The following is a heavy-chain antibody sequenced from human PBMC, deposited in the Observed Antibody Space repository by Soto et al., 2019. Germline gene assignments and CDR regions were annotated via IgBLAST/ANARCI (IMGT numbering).Heavy chain of an antibody. Sequence: SVKVSCKASGGTFSSYTISWVRQAPGQGLEWMGRIIPILGIANYAQKFQGRVTITADESTSTAYMELSSLRSEDTAVYYCASPTKPLYYYYGMDVWGQGTTVTVS. V-gene: IGHV1-69*02. CDR1: GGTFSSYT. J-gene: IGHJ6*02. CDR3: ASPTKPLYYYYGMDV. D-gene: IGHD1-1*01. CDR2: IIPILGIA.